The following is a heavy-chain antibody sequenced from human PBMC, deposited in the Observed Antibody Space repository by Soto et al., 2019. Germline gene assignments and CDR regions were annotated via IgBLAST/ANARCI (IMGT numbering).Heavy chain of an antibody. D-gene: IGHD2-2*01. CDR2: IYYSGST. V-gene: IGHV4-59*01. CDR1: GGSISSYY. CDR3: AREWAEDIVVVPPAGGNWFDP. J-gene: IGHJ5*02. Sequence: SETLSLTCPVSGGSISSYYWSWIRQPPGKGLEWIGYIYYSGSTNYNPSLKSRVTISVDTSKNQFSLKLSSVTAADTAVYYCAREWAEDIVVVPPAGGNWFDPWGQGTLVTVSS.